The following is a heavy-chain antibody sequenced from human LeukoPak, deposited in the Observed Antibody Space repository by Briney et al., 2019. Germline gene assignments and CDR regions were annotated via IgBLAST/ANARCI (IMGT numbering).Heavy chain of an antibody. CDR3: AHLDSSGRWLGFDS. Sequence: ASVKVSCTASGYTFTSYDINWVRQATGQGLEWMGWMNPNSGNTGYAQKFQGRVTMTRDTSISTVYMELSSLRFDDSAVYYCAHLDSSGRWLGFDSWGQGTLVTVSA. J-gene: IGHJ4*02. CDR2: MNPNSGNT. V-gene: IGHV1-8*01. CDR1: GYTFTSYD. D-gene: IGHD3-22*01.